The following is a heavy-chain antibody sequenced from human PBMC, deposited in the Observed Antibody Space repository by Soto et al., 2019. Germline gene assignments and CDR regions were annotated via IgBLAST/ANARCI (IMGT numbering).Heavy chain of an antibody. CDR3: ARDDVLCDGGRCYGIPLDA. D-gene: IGHD2-15*01. V-gene: IGHV3-66*01. J-gene: IGHJ6*03. CDR1: GFTVSSKY. Sequence: GGSLRLSCAASGFTVSSKYMTWVRQAPGKGLEWVSLIQSGGTTYYADSVKGRFTISRDTSENTLHLQMDSLRVEDTAVYYCARDDVLCDGGRCYGIPLDAWGKGTTVTV. CDR2: IQSGGTT.